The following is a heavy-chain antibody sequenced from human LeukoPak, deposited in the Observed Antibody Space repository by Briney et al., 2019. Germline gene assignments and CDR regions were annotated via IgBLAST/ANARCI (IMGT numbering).Heavy chain of an antibody. CDR3: ARERPGIAAAGKGYYYYYGMDV. V-gene: IGHV4-4*07. CDR2: IYTSGST. Sequence: SETLSLTWTVSGGSISSYYWSWIRQPAGKGLEWIGRIYTSGSTNYNPSLKSRVTMSVDTSKNQFSLKLSSVTAADTAVYYCARERPGIAAAGKGYYYYYGMDVWGQGTTVTVSS. J-gene: IGHJ6*02. D-gene: IGHD6-13*01. CDR1: GGSISSYY.